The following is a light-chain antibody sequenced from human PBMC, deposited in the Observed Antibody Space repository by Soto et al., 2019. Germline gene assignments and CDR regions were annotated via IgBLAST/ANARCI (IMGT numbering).Light chain of an antibody. J-gene: IGLJ2*01. V-gene: IGLV1-47*01. Sequence: QSALTQPPSASGTPGQRVTISCSGSRSNIGSEYVYWYQQVPGTAPKLLIYRNNQRRSGVPDRFSGSKSGTSASLAISGLRSEDEADYYCAAWDDTLSGHVVFGGGTKLTVL. CDR1: RSNIGSEY. CDR3: AAWDDTLSGHVV. CDR2: RNN.